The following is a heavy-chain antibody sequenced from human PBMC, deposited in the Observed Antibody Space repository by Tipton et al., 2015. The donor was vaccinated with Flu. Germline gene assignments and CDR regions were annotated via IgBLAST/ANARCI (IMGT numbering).Heavy chain of an antibody. CDR1: GFPFSEFW. D-gene: IGHD3-16*01. Sequence: SLRLSCAASGFPFSEFWMHWVRQAPGKGLEWVAHINQDGSEESYVESVKGRFTISRDNARNSLYLQMNSLRVEDTAVYHCARFAGGPWGQGTLVTVSS. CDR3: ARFAGGP. CDR2: INQDGSEE. V-gene: IGHV3-7*03. J-gene: IGHJ5*02.